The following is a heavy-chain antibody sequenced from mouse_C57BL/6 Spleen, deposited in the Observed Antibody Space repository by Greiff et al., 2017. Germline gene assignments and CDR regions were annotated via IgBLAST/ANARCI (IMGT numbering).Heavy chain of an antibody. J-gene: IGHJ2*01. CDR1: GYTFTSYW. Sequence: QVQLQQPGAELVMPGASVKLSCKASGYTFTSYWMHWVKQRPGQGLEWIGEIDPSDSYTNYNQKFKGKSTLTVDKSSSTADMQLSSLTSEDSAVYYCARRRGYFDYWGQGTTLTVSS. CDR2: IDPSDSYT. V-gene: IGHV1-69*01. CDR3: ARRRGYFDY.